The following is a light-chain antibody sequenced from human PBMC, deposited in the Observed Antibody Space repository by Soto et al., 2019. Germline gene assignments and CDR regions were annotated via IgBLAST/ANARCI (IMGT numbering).Light chain of an antibody. CDR3: VQRTTWPWT. CDR1: QSVSSH. V-gene: IGKV3-11*01. J-gene: IGKJ1*01. Sequence: IVLTQSPGTLSLSPGERATLSCRASQSVSSHLAWYQQKPGQAPRLLIYDASNRATGIPARFRGSGSGTDFTLTISSLEPEDFAVYHCVQRTTWPWTCGQGSKVEIK. CDR2: DAS.